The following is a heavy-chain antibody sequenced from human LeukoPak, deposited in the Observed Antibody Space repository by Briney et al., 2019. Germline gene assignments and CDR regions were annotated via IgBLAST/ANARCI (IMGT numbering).Heavy chain of an antibody. CDR3: ARQTGGSYGDFDY. CDR1: GGSISSSSYY. Sequence: SETLSLTCTVSGGSISSSSYYWGWIRQPPGKGLEWIGSIYYSGSTYYNPSLKSRVTISVDTSKNQFSLKLSSVTAADTAVYYCARQTGGSYGDFDYWGQGTLVTVSS. CDR2: IYYSGST. V-gene: IGHV4-39*01. D-gene: IGHD5-18*01. J-gene: IGHJ4*02.